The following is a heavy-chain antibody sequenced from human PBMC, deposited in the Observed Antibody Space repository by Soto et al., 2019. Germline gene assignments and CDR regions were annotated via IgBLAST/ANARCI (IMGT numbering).Heavy chain of an antibody. V-gene: IGHV1-69*01. CDR1: GGTFNNHA. CDR3: VKGKMREMATVLRDKCFAP. Sequence: QVQLVQSGAEVKKPGSSVKVSCKASGGTFNNHAINWGRQAPGQGREWMGGISPIIGTSNYAQKFQGSVTITADEYTRTAYVELSRLGSQDPAVYYCVKGKMREMATVLRDKCFAPWGQGTLVTVSS. CDR2: ISPIIGTS. J-gene: IGHJ5*02. D-gene: IGHD5-12*01.